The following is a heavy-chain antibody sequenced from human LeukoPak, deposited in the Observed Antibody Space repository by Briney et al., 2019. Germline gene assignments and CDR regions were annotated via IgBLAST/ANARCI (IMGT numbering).Heavy chain of an antibody. V-gene: IGHV5-51*01. J-gene: IGHJ3*02. CDR3: ARVSIAAAGTADAFDI. D-gene: IGHD6-13*01. Sequence: GESLKISCKASGYSFTNYWIGWVRQMPGKGLEWMGIINPGDSDTRYSPSFQEGQATISADKSISTAYLQWSSLKASDTAMYYCARVSIAAAGTADAFDIWGQGTMVTVSS. CDR2: INPGDSDT. CDR1: GYSFTNYW.